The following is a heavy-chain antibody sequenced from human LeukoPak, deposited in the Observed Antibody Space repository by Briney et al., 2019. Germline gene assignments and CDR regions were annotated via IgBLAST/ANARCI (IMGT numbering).Heavy chain of an antibody. CDR2: INPNSGGT. CDR1: GYTFTGYY. V-gene: IGHV1-2*02. D-gene: IGHD5-12*01. CDR3: ARGPSSVDIVATIWGYSSYFDY. Sequence: ASVKVSCKASGYTFTGYYMHWVRQAPGQGLEWMGWINPNSGGTNYAQKFQGRVTMTRDTSISTAYMELSRLRSDDTAVYYCARGPSSVDIVATIWGYSSYFDYWGQGTLVTVSS. J-gene: IGHJ4*02.